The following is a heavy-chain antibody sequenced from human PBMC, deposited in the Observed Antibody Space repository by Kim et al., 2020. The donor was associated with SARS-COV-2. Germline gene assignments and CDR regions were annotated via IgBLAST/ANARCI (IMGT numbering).Heavy chain of an antibody. Sequence: GGSLRLSCAASGFTFSDFAMSWIRQASGKGLDWLSYISGSGSAMYYTYSVKGRFTISRDNAKNSLYLQMNSLIVEDTAVYYCARGSLWGGDYWGQGTLVTVSS. D-gene: IGHD3-10*01. J-gene: IGHJ4*02. CDR1: GFTFSDFA. V-gene: IGHV3-11*01. CDR2: ISGSGSAM. CDR3: ARGSLWGGDY.